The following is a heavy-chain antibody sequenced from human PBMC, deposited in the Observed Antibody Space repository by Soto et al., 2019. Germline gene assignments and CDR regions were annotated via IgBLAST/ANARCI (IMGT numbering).Heavy chain of an antibody. CDR3: AKGAQSYGMDV. CDR1: GFTFSSYG. J-gene: IGHJ6*02. CDR2: ISYDGSNK. D-gene: IGHD1-26*01. Sequence: QVQLVESGGGVVQPGRSLRLSCAASGFTFSSYGMHWVRQAPGKGLEWVAVISYDGSNKYYADSVKGRFTISRDNSKNTLYLRMNSLRAEDTAVYYCAKGAQSYGMDVWGQGTTVTVSS. V-gene: IGHV3-30*18.